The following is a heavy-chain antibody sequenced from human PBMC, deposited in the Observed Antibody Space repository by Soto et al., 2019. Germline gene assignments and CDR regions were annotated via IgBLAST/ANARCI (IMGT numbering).Heavy chain of an antibody. CDR3: ARFRFYVDYLDFDY. J-gene: IGHJ4*02. Sequence: QVQLQESGPGLVKPSETLSLTCTVSGGSISSYYWSWIRQPPGKGLEWIGYIYYSGSTNYNPSLMRRVTIPVDTSKNQSSLKLSSVTAADTAVYYCARFRFYVDYLDFDYWGQGTLVTVSS. CDR2: IYYSGST. D-gene: IGHD4-17*01. CDR1: GGSISSYY. V-gene: IGHV4-59*01.